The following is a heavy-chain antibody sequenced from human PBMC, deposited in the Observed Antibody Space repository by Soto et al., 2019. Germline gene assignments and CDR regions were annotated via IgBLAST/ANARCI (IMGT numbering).Heavy chain of an antibody. V-gene: IGHV1-18*01. CDR3: AATPYRRYCSGGSCYGFDY. Sequence: GASVKVSCQGFGYTFTRYFISWVRQAPGPGLDWMGWISAYNGNTNYAQKLQGRVTMTTDTSTSTAYMELRSLRSDDTAVYYCAATPYRRYCSGGSCYGFDYWGQGTLVSVSS. CDR1: GYTFTRYF. D-gene: IGHD2-15*01. J-gene: IGHJ4*02. CDR2: ISAYNGNT.